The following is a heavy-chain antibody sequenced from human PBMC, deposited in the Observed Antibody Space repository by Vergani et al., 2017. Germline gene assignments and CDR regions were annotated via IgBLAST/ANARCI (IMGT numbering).Heavy chain of an antibody. D-gene: IGHD4-11*01. J-gene: IGHJ6*03. Sequence: QVQLAESGGGRVQPGRSLRLSCAASGFSFSSHAIHWVRQAPGKGLEWVAVISNDGSKKYYADSVKGRFTISRDNSKNTLDLQMNSLRTQDTAVDYCAKERSDASVSLKFNGYMEPSGKGAAVTV. CDR1: GFSFSSHA. V-gene: IGHV3-30*18. CDR2: ISNDGSKK. CDR3: AKERSDASVSLKFNGYMEP.